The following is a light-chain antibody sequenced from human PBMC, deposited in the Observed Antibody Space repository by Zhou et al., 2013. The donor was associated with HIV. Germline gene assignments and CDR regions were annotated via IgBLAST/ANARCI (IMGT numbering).Light chain of an antibody. J-gene: IGKJ4*01. CDR1: QGINNA. CDR3: QHFDSYPLT. CDR2: YAS. V-gene: IGKV1-13*02. Sequence: AIQLTQSPSSLSASVGDRVTITCRASQGINNALAWYQQKPGKAPELLISYASTLQSGVPSRFSGSGSGTDFSLTISSLQPEDFATYHCQHFDSYPLTFGGGTKVEIK.